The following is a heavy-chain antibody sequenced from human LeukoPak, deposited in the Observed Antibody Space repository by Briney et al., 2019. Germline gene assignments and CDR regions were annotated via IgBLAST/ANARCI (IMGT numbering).Heavy chain of an antibody. CDR2: IKSKTDGGIK. CDR1: GLTLSNAW. J-gene: IGHJ4*02. Sequence: GGSLRLSCAASGLTLSNAWMTWVRQAPGKGLEWVARIKSKTDGGIKDYAAPVKGTLTISRDDSENTVYIQMNSLKIEDTAVYYCATGRSGYFDSWGQGTLVFVSS. V-gene: IGHV3-15*01. D-gene: IGHD3-10*01. CDR3: ATGRSGYFDS.